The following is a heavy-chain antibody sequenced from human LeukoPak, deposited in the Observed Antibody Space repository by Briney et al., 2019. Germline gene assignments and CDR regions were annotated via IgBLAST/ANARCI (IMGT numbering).Heavy chain of an antibody. CDR1: GGTFSSYA. J-gene: IGHJ4*02. Sequence: SVKVSCKASGGTFSSYAISWVRQAPGQGLEWMGRIIPIFGTANYAQKFQGRVTITTDESTSTAYMELSSLSSEDTAVYYCAAVIAVAGFDYWGQGTLVTVSS. V-gene: IGHV1-69*05. CDR3: AAVIAVAGFDY. CDR2: IIPIFGTA. D-gene: IGHD6-19*01.